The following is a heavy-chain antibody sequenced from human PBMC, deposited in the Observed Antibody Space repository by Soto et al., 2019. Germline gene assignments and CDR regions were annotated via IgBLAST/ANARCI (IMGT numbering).Heavy chain of an antibody. Sequence: ASVKVTCQASGYTFTSYSVTWVRQAPGQGLELLGWISAYNGNTNYAQKCQVSVTMPTDTSTSTAYMELRSLTSDDTALYSCARDTYDTTVYPLAYWGQGPLVTFSS. J-gene: IGHJ4*02. D-gene: IGHD3-22*01. V-gene: IGHV1-18*04. CDR2: ISAYNGNT. CDR3: ARDTYDTTVYPLAY. CDR1: GYTFTSYS.